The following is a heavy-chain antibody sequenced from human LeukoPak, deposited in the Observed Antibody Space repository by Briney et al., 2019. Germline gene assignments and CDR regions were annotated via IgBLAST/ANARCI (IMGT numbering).Heavy chain of an antibody. V-gene: IGHV4-61*02. D-gene: IGHD3/OR15-3a*01. CDR2: IYTSGST. CDR3: ARQPPGGAMISYYYYYMDV. J-gene: IGHJ6*03. CDR1: GGSISSGSYY. Sequence: SETLSLTCTVSGGSISSGSYYWSWIRQPAGKGLEWIGRIYTSGSTNYNPSLKSRVTISVDTSKNQFSLKLSSVTAADTAVYYCARQPPGGAMISYYYYYMDVWGKGTTVTVSS.